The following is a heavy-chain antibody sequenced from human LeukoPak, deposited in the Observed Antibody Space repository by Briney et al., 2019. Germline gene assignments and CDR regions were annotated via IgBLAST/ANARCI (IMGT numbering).Heavy chain of an antibody. D-gene: IGHD1-1*01. CDR3: ARDLSWGSTIAS. J-gene: IGHJ4*02. V-gene: IGHV3-30*04. CDR1: GFTFSNYA. CDR2: MSSYGTNK. Sequence: GGSLRLSCASSGFTFSNYAMHWVRQAPRKGLAGVAVMSSYGTNKIYAHSVKGRFTIPGDNSKDTLYLQMNSLRAEDTAVYYCARDLSWGSTIASWGQGTLVIVSS.